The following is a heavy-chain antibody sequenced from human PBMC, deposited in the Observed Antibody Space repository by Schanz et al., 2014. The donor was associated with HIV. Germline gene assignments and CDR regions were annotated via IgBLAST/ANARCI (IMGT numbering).Heavy chain of an antibody. D-gene: IGHD3-22*01. CDR1: GGSFSGYY. CDR3: SRGAGGGDYYDSSDYPYCLDY. J-gene: IGHJ4*02. CDR2: INHSGRT. Sequence: QVQLQQWGAGLLKPSETLSLTCAVYGGSFSGYYWSWIRQSPGKGLEWIGEINHSGRTKYSPSLKRRVTISVDTSKGQFSRKLSSVTAADTAVYYCSRGAGGGDYYDSSDYPYCLDYWGQGTQVTVSS. V-gene: IGHV4-34*02.